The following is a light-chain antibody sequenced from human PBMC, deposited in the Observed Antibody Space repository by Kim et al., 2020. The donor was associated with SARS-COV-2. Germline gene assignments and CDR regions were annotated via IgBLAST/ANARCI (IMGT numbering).Light chain of an antibody. J-gene: IGKJ4*01. CDR1: QSVVTD. CDR3: LQRWRWPLT. CDR2: DTS. V-gene: IGKV3-11*01. Sequence: EILLTQAPVTLSLSPGERAALSCRASQSVVTDLAWYQQKPGQPPRLLIYDTSNRASGIPARFSGSGSGTDFTLTISSLEPEDVAIYYCLQRWRWPLTFGGGTKVEIK.